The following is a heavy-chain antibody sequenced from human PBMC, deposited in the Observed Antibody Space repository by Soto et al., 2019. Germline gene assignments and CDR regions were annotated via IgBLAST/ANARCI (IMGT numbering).Heavy chain of an antibody. CDR1: GITFNSFT. J-gene: IGHJ4*02. CDR3: AKAYGDYYPLIDY. D-gene: IGHD4-17*01. Sequence: GGSLRLSYAASGITFNSFTMNWVRQAPGKGLEWVSAISSSGRDRYYADSVKGRFTISRDNSKNTLYLQMNSLRVEDTAVYYCAKAYGDYYPLIDYWGQGTLVTVSS. CDR2: ISSSGRDR. V-gene: IGHV3-23*01.